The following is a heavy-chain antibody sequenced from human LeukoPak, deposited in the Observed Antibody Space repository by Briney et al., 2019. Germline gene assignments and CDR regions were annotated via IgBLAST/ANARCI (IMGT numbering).Heavy chain of an antibody. J-gene: IGHJ4*02. CDR3: ARERVAGTRYFDY. CDR2: IYYSGST. CDR1: GGSTSSYY. D-gene: IGHD6-19*01. V-gene: IGHV4-59*01. Sequence: SETLSLTCTVSGGSTSSYYWSWIRQPPGKGLEWIGYIYYSGSTNYNPSLKSRVTISVDTSKNQFSLKLSSVTAAGTAVYYCARERVAGTRYFDYWGQGTLVTVSS.